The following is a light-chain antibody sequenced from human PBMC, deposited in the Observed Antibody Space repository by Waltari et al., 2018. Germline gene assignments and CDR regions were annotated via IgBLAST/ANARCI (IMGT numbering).Light chain of an antibody. Sequence: VIWMTQSPPLLSASTGDRVTSTCRVSQDISGSLAWYQQKPGKAPDLLIFATSTLQRGVPSRFSGGGSGTDFTLTITYLQSEDFATYFCQQYYTFPYTFGQGTKLEI. CDR3: QQYYTFPYT. J-gene: IGKJ2*01. CDR2: ATS. V-gene: IGKV1D-8*01. CDR1: QDISGS.